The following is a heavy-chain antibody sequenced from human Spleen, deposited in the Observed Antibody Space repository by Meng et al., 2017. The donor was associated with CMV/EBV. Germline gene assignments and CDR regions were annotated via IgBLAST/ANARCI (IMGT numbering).Heavy chain of an antibody. CDR2: MNPNSDNT. D-gene: IGHD3-3*01. CDR1: YTVTSYD. CDR3: ARGYDFWSGYYEGFDP. V-gene: IGHV1-8*01. J-gene: IGHJ5*02. Sequence: YTVTSYDINWVRQATGQGLEWMGWMNPNSDNTGYAQKFQGRVTMTRNTSISTAYMELSSLRSEDTAVYYCARGYDFWSGYYEGFDPWGQGTLVTVS.